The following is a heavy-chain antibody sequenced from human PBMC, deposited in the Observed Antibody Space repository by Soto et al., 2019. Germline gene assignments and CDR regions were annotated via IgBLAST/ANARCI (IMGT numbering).Heavy chain of an antibody. CDR3: RQQQLVLSRGYYYYGMDV. J-gene: IGHJ6*02. CDR1: GGSFSGYY. CDR2: INHSGST. Sequence: SETLSLTCAVYGGSFSGYYWSWIRQPPGKGLEWIGEINHSGSTNYNPSLKSRVTISVDTSKDQFSLKLSSVTAADTAVYYCRQQQLVLSRGYYYYGMDVWGQGTTVTVSS. D-gene: IGHD6-13*01. V-gene: IGHV4-34*01.